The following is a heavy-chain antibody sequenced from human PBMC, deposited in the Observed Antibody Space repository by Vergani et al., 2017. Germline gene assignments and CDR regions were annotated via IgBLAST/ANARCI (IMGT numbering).Heavy chain of an antibody. Sequence: QVQLQESGPGLVKPSQTLSLTCTVSGGSISSGSYYWSWIRQPAGKGLEWIGRIYTSGSTNYNPSLKSRVTISVDTSKNQFSLKLSSVTAADTAVYYCAREVGDFWSGYPYYYYYYYMDVWGKGTTVTVSS. D-gene: IGHD3-3*01. V-gene: IGHV4-61*02. CDR3: AREVGDFWSGYPYYYYYYYMDV. CDR2: IYTSGST. J-gene: IGHJ6*03. CDR1: GGSISSGSYY.